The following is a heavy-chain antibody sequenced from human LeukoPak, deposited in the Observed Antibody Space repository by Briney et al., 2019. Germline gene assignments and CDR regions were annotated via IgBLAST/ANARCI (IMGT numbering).Heavy chain of an antibody. V-gene: IGHV4-31*03. CDR2: IYYSGST. CDR3: ARDRPPLYDFWSGYAPHDAFDI. Sequence: PSETLSLTCTVSGGSISSGGYYWSWIRQHPGKGLEWIGYIYYSGSTYYNPSLKSRVTISVDTSKNQFSLKLSSVTAADTAVYYCARDRPPLYDFWSGYAPHDAFDIWGQGTMVTVSS. J-gene: IGHJ3*02. D-gene: IGHD3-3*01. CDR1: GGSISSGGYY.